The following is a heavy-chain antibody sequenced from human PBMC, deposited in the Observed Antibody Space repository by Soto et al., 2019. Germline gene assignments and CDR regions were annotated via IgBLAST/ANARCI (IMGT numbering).Heavy chain of an antibody. CDR3: AREGRDGYNFDY. J-gene: IGHJ4*02. CDR1: GFTFSSYA. V-gene: IGHV3-30-3*01. Sequence: QVQLVESGGGVVQPGRSLRLSCAASGFTFSSYAMHWVRQAPGKGLEWVAVISYDGSNKYYADSVKGRFTISRDNSKNTLYLQMNSLRAEDTAVYYCAREGRDGYNFDYWGQGILVTVSS. D-gene: IGHD5-12*01. CDR2: ISYDGSNK.